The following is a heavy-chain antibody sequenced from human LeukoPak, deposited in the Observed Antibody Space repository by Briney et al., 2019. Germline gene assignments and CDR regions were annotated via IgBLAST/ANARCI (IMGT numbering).Heavy chain of an antibody. CDR2: VSGRGTDT. V-gene: IGHV3-23*01. CDR1: EFTINNYA. J-gene: IGHJ6*03. Sequence: GGSLIFSCAASEFTINNYAVSWVRQAPGKGVGLVSTVSGRGTDTYYAGSVKGRFTVSRDNSQNSVFLQMNSLRADDTAVYYCAKALRAPHRPVYSYYYFDVWGKGTTVTVSS. CDR3: AKALRAPHRPVYSYYYFDV.